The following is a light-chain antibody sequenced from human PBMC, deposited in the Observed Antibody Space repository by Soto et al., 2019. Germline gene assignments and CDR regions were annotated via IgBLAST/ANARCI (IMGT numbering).Light chain of an antibody. CDR1: QSISSY. Sequence: IQMTQSPSSLSASVGDRVTITCRASQSISSYLNWYQQKPGKAPKVLIYAASTLQSGVPSRFSGSGSGTEFTLTISSLQPEDFATYYCQQLNSYPLTFGQGTRLEIK. V-gene: IGKV1-9*01. CDR3: QQLNSYPLT. CDR2: AAS. J-gene: IGKJ5*01.